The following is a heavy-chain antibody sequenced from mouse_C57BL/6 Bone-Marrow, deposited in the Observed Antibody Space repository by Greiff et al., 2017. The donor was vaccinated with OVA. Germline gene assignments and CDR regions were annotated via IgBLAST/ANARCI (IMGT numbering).Heavy chain of an antibody. CDR3: ARRDVDSSGYVGGYYFDY. CDR1: GYSFTDYN. Sequence: EVQLQESGPELVKPGASVKISCKASGYSFTDYNMNWVKQSNGKSLEWIGVINPNYGTTSYNQKFKGKATLTVDQSSSTAYMQLNSLTSADSAVYYCARRDVDSSGYVGGYYFDYWGQGTTLTVSS. J-gene: IGHJ2*01. V-gene: IGHV1-39*01. D-gene: IGHD3-2*02. CDR2: INPNYGTT.